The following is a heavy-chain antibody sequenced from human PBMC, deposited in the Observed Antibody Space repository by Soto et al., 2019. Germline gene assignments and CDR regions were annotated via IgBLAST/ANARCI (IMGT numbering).Heavy chain of an antibody. CDR2: ISSSSSYI. D-gene: IGHD4-17*01. CDR3: ARDVTPVKDGNWFDP. V-gene: IGHV3-21*01. Sequence: PGGSLRLSCAASGFTFSSYSMNWVRQAPGKGLEWVSSISSSSSYIYYADSVKGRFTISRDNAKNSLYLQMNSLRAEDTAVYYCARDVTPVKDGNWFDPWGQGTLVTVSS. CDR1: GFTFSSYS. J-gene: IGHJ5*02.